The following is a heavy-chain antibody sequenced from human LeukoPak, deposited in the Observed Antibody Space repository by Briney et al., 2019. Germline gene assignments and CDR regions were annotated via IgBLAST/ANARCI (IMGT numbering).Heavy chain of an antibody. J-gene: IGHJ4*02. CDR2: IYYSGST. CDR1: GGSISSSSYY. V-gene: IGHV4-39*07. Sequence: PSETLSLTCTVSGGSISSSSYYWGWIRQPPGKGLEWIGSIYYSGSTYYSPSLKRRVTISVDTSKNQFSLKLSSVTAADTAVYDCAREGCWGCSSTSFCTDYWGQGTLVTVSS. D-gene: IGHD2-2*02. CDR3: AREGCWGCSSTSFCTDY.